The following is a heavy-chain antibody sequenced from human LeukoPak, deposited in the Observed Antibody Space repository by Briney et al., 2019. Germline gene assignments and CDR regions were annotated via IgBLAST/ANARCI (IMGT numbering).Heavy chain of an antibody. CDR3: ATRGELKDSDAFDI. CDR1: GYTFTSYG. V-gene: IGHV1-18*01. J-gene: IGHJ3*02. D-gene: IGHD1-26*01. CDR2: ISAYNGNT. Sequence: ASVKVSCKASGYTFTSYGISWVRQAPGQGLEWMGWISAYNGNTNYAQKLQGRVTMTTDTSTSTAYMELRSLRSDDTAVYYCATRGELKDSDAFDIWGQGTMVTVSS.